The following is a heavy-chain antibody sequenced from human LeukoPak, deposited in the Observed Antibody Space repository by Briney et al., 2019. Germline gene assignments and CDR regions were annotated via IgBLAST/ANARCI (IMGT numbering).Heavy chain of an antibody. V-gene: IGHV4-4*07. CDR1: DGSISSYY. J-gene: IGHJ5*02. CDR2: IYTSGST. D-gene: IGHD3-9*01. CDR3: ARGVLRYFARWFDP. Sequence: PSETLSLTCTVSDGSISSYYWSWIRQPAGKGLEWIGRIYTSGSTNYNPSLKSRVTMSVDTSKNQFSLKLSSVTAADTAVYYCARGVLRYFARWFDPWGQGTLVTVSS.